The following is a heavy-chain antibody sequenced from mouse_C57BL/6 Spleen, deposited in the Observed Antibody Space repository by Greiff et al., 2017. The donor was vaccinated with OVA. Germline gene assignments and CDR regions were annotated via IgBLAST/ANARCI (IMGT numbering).Heavy chain of an antibody. CDR2: IYPRDGST. D-gene: IGHD2-4*01. J-gene: IGHJ4*01. CDR1: GYTFTDHT. Sequence: QVQLQQSDAELVKPGASVKISCKVSGYTFTDHTIHWMKQRPEQGLEWIGYIYPRDGSTKYNEKFKGKATLTADKSSSTAYMQLNSLISEDSAVYFCAREPYYDYDGGYYAMDYWGQGTSVTVSS. V-gene: IGHV1-78*01. CDR3: AREPYYDYDGGYYAMDY.